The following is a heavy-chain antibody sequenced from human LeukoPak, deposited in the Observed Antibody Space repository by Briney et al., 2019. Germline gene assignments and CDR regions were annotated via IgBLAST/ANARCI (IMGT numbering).Heavy chain of an antibody. Sequence: SETLSLTCAVYGGSFSGYYWSWIRQPPGKGLEWIGEINHSGSTNYNPSLKSRVTISVDTSKNQFSLKLSSVTPADTAVYYCARRKYSSGWANRKNNWFDPWGQGTLVTVSS. J-gene: IGHJ5*02. D-gene: IGHD6-19*01. CDR3: ARRKYSSGWANRKNNWFDP. V-gene: IGHV4-34*01. CDR2: INHSGST. CDR1: GGSFSGYY.